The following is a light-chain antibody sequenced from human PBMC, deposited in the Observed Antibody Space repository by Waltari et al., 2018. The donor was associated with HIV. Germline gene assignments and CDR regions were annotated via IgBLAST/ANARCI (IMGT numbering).Light chain of an antibody. J-gene: IGLJ2*01. CDR1: SRDVGAYNY. V-gene: IGLV2-14*01. CDR2: EVS. CDR3: SSFTTSNSLL. Sequence: QSALTQPASVSGSPGQSITVSCTGPSRDVGAYNYVSWYQQTPGTAPKLVIYEVSNRPSGISYRFSGSKSGNTASLTISGLQTEDEGDYYCSSFTTSNSLLFGGGTKVTVL.